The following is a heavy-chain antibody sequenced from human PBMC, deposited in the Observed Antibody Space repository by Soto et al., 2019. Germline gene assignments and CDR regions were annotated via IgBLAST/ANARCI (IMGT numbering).Heavy chain of an antibody. CDR3: ARARIMTTVTTVFGY. Sequence: ASVKVSCKASGYTFTSYYMHWARQAPGQGLEWMGIINPSGGSTSYAQKFQGRVTMTRDTSTSTVYMELSSLRSEDTAVYYCARARIMTTVTTVFGYWGQGTLVTVS. CDR2: INPSGGST. J-gene: IGHJ4*02. V-gene: IGHV1-46*01. D-gene: IGHD4-4*01. CDR1: GYTFTSYY.